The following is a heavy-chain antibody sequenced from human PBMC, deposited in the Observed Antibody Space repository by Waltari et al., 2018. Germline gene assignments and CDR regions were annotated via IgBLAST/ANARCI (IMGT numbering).Heavy chain of an antibody. J-gene: IGHJ4*02. CDR2: INPNSGGT. CDR1: GYTFTGYY. CDR3: ASLSRYYGSGTPRDHFDY. V-gene: IGHV1-2*02. D-gene: IGHD3-10*01. Sequence: QVQLVQSGAEVKKPGASAKVSCKASGYTFTGYYMHWVRQAPGQGLEWMGWINPNSGGTNYAKKFQGMCTMTRDTSLSTAYMELSRLRSDDTAVYYCASLSRYYGSGTPRDHFDYWGQGTLVTVSS.